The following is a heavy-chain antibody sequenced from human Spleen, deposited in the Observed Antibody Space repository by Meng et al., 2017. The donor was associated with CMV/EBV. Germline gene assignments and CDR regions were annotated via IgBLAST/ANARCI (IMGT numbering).Heavy chain of an antibody. D-gene: IGHD3-10*01. J-gene: IGHJ6*02. CDR2: IRYDGSNK. Sequence: GGSLRLSCAASGFTFDDYAMHWVRQAPGKGLEWVAFIRYDGSNKYYADSVKGRFTISRDNSKNTLYLQMNSLRAEDTAVYYCAKDVQGSGIPGGYGMDVWGQGTTVTVSS. V-gene: IGHV3-30*02. CDR1: GFTFDDYA. CDR3: AKDVQGSGIPGGYGMDV.